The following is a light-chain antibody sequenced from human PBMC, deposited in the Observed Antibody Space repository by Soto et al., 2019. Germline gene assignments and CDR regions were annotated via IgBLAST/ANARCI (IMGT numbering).Light chain of an antibody. J-gene: IGKJ4*01. CDR1: QTITSAY. CDR3: QQYDTSPLA. V-gene: IGKV3D-20*01. Sequence: EIVLTQSPATLSLSPGERATLSCGASQTITSAYLAWYKLKRGLAPRLLFYYASNRATGVPDRFSGSGSGTDFTLTISRLEPEDFAVYYCQQYDTSPLAFGGGTKVEIK. CDR2: YAS.